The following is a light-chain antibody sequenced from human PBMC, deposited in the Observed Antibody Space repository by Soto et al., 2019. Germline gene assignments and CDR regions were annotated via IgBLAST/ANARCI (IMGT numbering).Light chain of an antibody. CDR2: DVT. V-gene: IGLV2-23*02. J-gene: IGLJ1*01. CDR1: SSDVGRYNL. CDR3: CSYAGTTTFYV. Sequence: QSVLTQPASVSLSPGQSITISCTGTSSDVGRYNLVSWYQHHPGKAPKLIIYDVTQWPSGASNRFSGSKSGDTASLTIFGLQAEDEADYYCCSYAGTTTFYVFGTGTKVTVL.